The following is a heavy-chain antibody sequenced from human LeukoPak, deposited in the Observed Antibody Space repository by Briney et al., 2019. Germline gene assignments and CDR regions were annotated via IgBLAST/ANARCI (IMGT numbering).Heavy chain of an antibody. D-gene: IGHD2-2*01. Sequence: GGSLRLSCAASGFTFSSYGMHWVRQAPGKGLEWVAFIRYDGSNKYYADSVKGRFTISRDNSKNTLYLQMNSLRAEDTAVYYCAKDDCSSTSCLEYYFDYWGQGTLVTVSS. CDR2: IRYDGSNK. CDR3: AKDDCSSTSCLEYYFDY. V-gene: IGHV3-30*02. CDR1: GFTFSSYG. J-gene: IGHJ4*02.